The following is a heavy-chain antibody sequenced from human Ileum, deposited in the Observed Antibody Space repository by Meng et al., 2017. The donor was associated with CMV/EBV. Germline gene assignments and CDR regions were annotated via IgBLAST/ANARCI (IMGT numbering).Heavy chain of an antibody. D-gene: IGHD6-19*01. CDR3: ARHYTSGWSIDY. CDR1: GLTFRSYW. Sequence: EGQLVGSGGGLVRPVGSLGLSCAVSGLTFRSYWMSWVRQAPGKGLEWVANINQDVSHKVYVDSVKGRFTISRDNAKNSLYLQMNGLRAEDTAVYYCARHYTSGWSIDYWGQGALVTVSS. J-gene: IGHJ4*02. V-gene: IGHV3-7*04. CDR2: INQDVSHK.